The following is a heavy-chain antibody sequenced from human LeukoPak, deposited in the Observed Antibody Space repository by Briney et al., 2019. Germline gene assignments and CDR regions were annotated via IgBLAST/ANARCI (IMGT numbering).Heavy chain of an antibody. D-gene: IGHD1-14*01. CDR3: EGSDTE. V-gene: IGHV4-39*01. CDR1: GGSITSTTYF. J-gene: IGHJ4*02. CDR2: IYYSGTT. Sequence: SETVFLTCTVSGGSITSTTYFWGWIRQPPGKGLECIGIIYYSGTTYYNPSLKNRVTISVDTSKNQRSLKLTSATAADTAIYYCEGSDTEWGQG.